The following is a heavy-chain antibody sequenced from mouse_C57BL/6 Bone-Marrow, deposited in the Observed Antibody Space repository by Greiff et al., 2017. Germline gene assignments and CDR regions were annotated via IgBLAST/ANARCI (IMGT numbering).Heavy chain of an antibody. CDR2: ISSGGSYT. J-gene: IGHJ2*01. Sequence: EVKLVESGGDLVKPGGSLKLSCAASGFTFSSYGMSWVRQTPDKRLEWVATISSGGSYTYYPDSVKGRFTISRDNAKHTLYLQMSSLKSEDTAMYYCAREDYYGSPDYWGQGTTLTVSS. D-gene: IGHD1-1*01. CDR1: GFTFSSYG. CDR3: AREDYYGSPDY. V-gene: IGHV5-6*01.